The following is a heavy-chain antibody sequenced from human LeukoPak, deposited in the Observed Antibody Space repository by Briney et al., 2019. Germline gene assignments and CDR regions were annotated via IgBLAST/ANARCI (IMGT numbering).Heavy chain of an antibody. J-gene: IGHJ4*02. Sequence: GGSLRLSCAVSGFTFSSYDMSWVRQAPGKGLEWVSGISGSGGSTYYADSVKGRFTISRDTSKNALYLQMNSLRVEDTAVYYYAKVGQNYDILTYYFDYWGQGTLVTVSS. CDR1: GFTFSSYD. CDR2: ISGSGGST. CDR3: AKVGQNYDILTYYFDY. D-gene: IGHD3-9*01. V-gene: IGHV3-23*01.